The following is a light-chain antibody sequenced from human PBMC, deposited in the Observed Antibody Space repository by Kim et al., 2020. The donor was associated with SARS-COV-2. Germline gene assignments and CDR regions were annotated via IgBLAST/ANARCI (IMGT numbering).Light chain of an antibody. CDR2: NDY. Sequence: SYELTQPSSMSVSPGQTARITCSGGLLANTYARWFQQKPGQSTLLLIYNDYERPLGIPERFSGSTSGTTVTMTISGAQVDDEADYYCYSAADSEGVFGGGTKLTVL. J-gene: IGLJ3*02. CDR1: LLANTY. CDR3: YSAADSEGV. V-gene: IGLV3-27*01.